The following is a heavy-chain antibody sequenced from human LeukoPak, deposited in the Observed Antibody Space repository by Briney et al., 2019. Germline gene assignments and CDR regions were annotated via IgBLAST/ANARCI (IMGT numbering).Heavy chain of an antibody. CDR1: GLTFSNYA. CDR3: ARDRGSGWYYFDY. V-gene: IGHV3-23*01. Sequence: QPGGSLRLSCAASGLTFSNYAMNWVRQASGRGLEWVSGITDSGRKTYYADSVKGRFSISRDNSKNTLYLQMNSLRAEDTAVYYCARDRGSGWYYFDYWGQGTLVTVSS. CDR2: ITDSGRKT. D-gene: IGHD6-19*01. J-gene: IGHJ4*02.